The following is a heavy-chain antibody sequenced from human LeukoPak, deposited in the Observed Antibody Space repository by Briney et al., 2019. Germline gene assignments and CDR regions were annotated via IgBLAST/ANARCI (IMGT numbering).Heavy chain of an antibody. V-gene: IGHV4-31*03. CDR3: ARCGSDRVFDY. D-gene: IGHD1-14*01. CDR1: GGSISSGGYY. CDR2: IYYSGST. Sequence: SQTLSLTCTVSGGSISSGGYYWSWIRQHPGKGLEWIGYIYYSGSTYYDPSLKSRVTISVDTSKNQFSLKLSSVTAADTAVYYCARCGSDRVFDYWGQGTLVTVSS. J-gene: IGHJ4*02.